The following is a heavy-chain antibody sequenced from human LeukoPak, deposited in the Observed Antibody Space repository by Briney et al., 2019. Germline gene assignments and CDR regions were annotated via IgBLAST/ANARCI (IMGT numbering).Heavy chain of an antibody. J-gene: IGHJ6*04. V-gene: IGHV4-34*01. D-gene: IGHD3-10*01. CDR1: GGSFSGYY. CDR3: ARGYTYYGSGSPPGDV. CDR2: IDHSGST. Sequence: SETLSLTCAVYGGSFSGYYWSWIRHPPGRGLEWIAEIDHSGSTHYNPSLKSRVIISVDMSQHQVSLRLNSLTAADTAVYYCARGYTYYGSGSPPGDVWGNGISVIVSS.